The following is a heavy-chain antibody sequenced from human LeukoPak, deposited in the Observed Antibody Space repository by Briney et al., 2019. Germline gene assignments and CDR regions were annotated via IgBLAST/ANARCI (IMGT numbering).Heavy chain of an antibody. D-gene: IGHD3-9*01. CDR2: INYSGST. Sequence: SETLSLTCTVSGGSISSHYWSRIRQPPGKGLEWIGYINYSGSTNYNPSLKSRVTISVDTSKNQFSLKLSSVTAADTAVYYCARGLLDNPFDYWGQGTLVTVSS. CDR1: GGSISSHY. J-gene: IGHJ4*02. V-gene: IGHV4-59*11. CDR3: ARGLLDNPFDY.